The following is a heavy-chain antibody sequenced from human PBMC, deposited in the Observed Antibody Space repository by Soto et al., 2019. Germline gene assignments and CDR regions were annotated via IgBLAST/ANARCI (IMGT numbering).Heavy chain of an antibody. CDR2: IYYSGST. D-gene: IGHD4-17*01. V-gene: IGHV4-39*01. CDR1: GGSISSTNY. Sequence: QLQLQESGPGLVKPSETLSLTCTVPGGSISSTNYWGWIRQPPGKGLEWIGTIYYSGSTYYNSSLKSRVTISVDTSKNQFSLKLTSVTAADTAVYNCATLPHYGDPKAGFWGQGTLVTVSS. J-gene: IGHJ4*02. CDR3: ATLPHYGDPKAGF.